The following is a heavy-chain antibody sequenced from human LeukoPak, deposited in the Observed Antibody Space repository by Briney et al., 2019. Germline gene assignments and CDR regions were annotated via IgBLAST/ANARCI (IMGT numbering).Heavy chain of an antibody. D-gene: IGHD3-10*01. J-gene: IGHJ4*02. Sequence: GRSQRLSCAASGFTFSSYGLHWVRQAPGKGLEWVAVISYDGSNKYYADSVKGRFTISRDNSKNTLYLQMNSLRAEDTAVYYCAKDYYGSGSYHKSSDYWGQGTLVTVSS. V-gene: IGHV3-30*18. CDR2: ISYDGSNK. CDR3: AKDYYGSGSYHKSSDY. CDR1: GFTFSSYG.